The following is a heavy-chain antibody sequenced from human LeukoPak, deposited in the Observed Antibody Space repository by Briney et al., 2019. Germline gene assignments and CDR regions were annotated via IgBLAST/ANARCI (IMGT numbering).Heavy chain of an antibody. CDR2: INHSGST. Sequence: PSETLSLTCAVYGGSFSGYYWSWIRQPPGKGLEWIGEINHSGSTNYNPSLKSRVTISVDTSKNQFSLKLSSVTAADTAVYYCARRDYAWGSYRPFDYWGQGTLVTVSS. V-gene: IGHV4-34*01. J-gene: IGHJ4*02. CDR3: ARRDYAWGSYRPFDY. CDR1: GGSFSGYY. D-gene: IGHD3-16*02.